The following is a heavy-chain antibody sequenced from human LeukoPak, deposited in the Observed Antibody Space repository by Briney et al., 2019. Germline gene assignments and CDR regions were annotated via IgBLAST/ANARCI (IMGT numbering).Heavy chain of an antibody. Sequence: GGSLRLTCVASGFTFSNYAMTWVRQAPGKGLEWVSAISGSGGSTYYADSVKGRFTISRDNSKNTLYLQMNSLRAEDTAVYYCAKARSYYYDSSGYYYGGGFDYWGQGTLVTVSS. V-gene: IGHV3-23*01. CDR2: ISGSGGST. CDR1: GFTFSNYA. D-gene: IGHD3-22*01. CDR3: AKARSYYYDSSGYYYGGGFDY. J-gene: IGHJ4*02.